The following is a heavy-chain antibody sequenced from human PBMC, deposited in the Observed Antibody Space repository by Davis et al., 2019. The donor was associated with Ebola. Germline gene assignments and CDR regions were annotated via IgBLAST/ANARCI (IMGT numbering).Heavy chain of an antibody. CDR3: ARDPYNGGWFYFDL. CDR1: GYTFTSYY. V-gene: IGHV1-46*01. Sequence: ASVKVSCKASGYTFTSYYMHWVRQAPGQGLEWMGIINPSGGSTSYAQKFQDRVTITWDPSASTSYMEVTSLRSEDAAVYYCARDPYNGGWFYFDLWGQGTLVTVSS. D-gene: IGHD2-8*01. CDR2: INPSGGST. J-gene: IGHJ4*02.